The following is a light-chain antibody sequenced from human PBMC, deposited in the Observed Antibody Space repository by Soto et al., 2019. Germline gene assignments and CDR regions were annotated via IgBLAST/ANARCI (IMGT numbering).Light chain of an antibody. CDR3: QQSYSAFT. J-gene: IGKJ3*01. Sequence: DIQMTQSPSSLSASVGDRVTITCRASQSISNYLNWYQQKPGKAPKLLIYAASSLQSGVPSRFSGRGSGTDFTLTISSLQPEDFATYYCQQSYSAFTFGPGAKVDIK. V-gene: IGKV1-39*01. CDR1: QSISNY. CDR2: AAS.